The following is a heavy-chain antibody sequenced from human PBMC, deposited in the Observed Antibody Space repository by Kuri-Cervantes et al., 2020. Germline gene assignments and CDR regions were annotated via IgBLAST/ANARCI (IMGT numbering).Heavy chain of an antibody. D-gene: IGHD6-19*01. CDR3: AKDSAVAGTGYYFDY. Sequence: GESLKISCAASGFTFSSYGMHWVRQAPGKGLEWVAVISYDGSNKYYADSVKGRFTISRDNAKNSLYLQMNSLRAEDTALYYCAKDSAVAGTGYYFDYWGQGTLVTVSS. CDR2: ISYDGSNK. CDR1: GFTFSSYG. J-gene: IGHJ4*02. V-gene: IGHV3-30*18.